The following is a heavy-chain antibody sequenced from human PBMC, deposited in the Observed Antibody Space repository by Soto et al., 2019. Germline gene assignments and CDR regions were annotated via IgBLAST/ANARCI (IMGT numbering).Heavy chain of an antibody. J-gene: IGHJ6*02. V-gene: IGHV3-30*18. CDR2: ISYDGSNK. Sequence: XGSLRLSCAASGFTFSSYGMHWVRQAPGKGLEWVAVISYDGSNKYYADSVKGRFTISRDNSKNTLYLQMNSLRAEDTAVYYCAKGNGPEIRSYYGMDVWGQGTTVTVSS. CDR1: GFTFSSYG. CDR3: AKGNGPEIRSYYGMDV.